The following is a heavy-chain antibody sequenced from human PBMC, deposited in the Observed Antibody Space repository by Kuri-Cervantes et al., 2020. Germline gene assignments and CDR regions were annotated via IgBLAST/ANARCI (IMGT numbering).Heavy chain of an antibody. D-gene: IGHD5-12*01. J-gene: IGHJ4*02. CDR1: GFTFGSYE. CDR3: AKGVGVDNGYDFLFDS. CDR2: ISSSGSTI. Sequence: GESLKISCAASGFTFGSYEMNWVRQAPGKGLEWVSYISSSGSTIYYADSVKGRFTISRDNAKNSLYLQMNSLRADDTAVYYCAKGVGVDNGYDFLFDSWGQGTLVTVSS. V-gene: IGHV3-48*03.